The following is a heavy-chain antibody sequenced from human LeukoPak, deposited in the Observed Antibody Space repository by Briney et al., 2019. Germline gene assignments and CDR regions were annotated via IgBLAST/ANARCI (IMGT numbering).Heavy chain of an antibody. CDR3: AKDQGSYSSSWFSDR. D-gene: IGHD6-13*01. CDR1: GFTFSAYA. J-gene: IGHJ4*02. CDR2: IHGSSGRT. Sequence: GGSLRLSCAASGFTFSAYAMNWVRQAPGRGLEWVLAIHGSSGRTYYVDSVRGRFTISRDNSQNTLYLQMNNLRVEDTALYYCAKDQGSYSSSWFSDRWGQGTLVTVSS. V-gene: IGHV3-23*01.